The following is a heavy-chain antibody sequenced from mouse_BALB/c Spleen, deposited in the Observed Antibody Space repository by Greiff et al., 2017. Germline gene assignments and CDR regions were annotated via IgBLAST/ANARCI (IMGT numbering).Heavy chain of an antibody. CDR1: GYTFTSYW. D-gene: IGHD1-1*01. V-gene: IGHV1-69*02. J-gene: IGHJ4*01. CDR3: TRPDYYGSSYDYAMDY. CDR2: IYPSDSYT. Sequence: QVHVKQPGAELVRPGASVKLSCKASGYTFTSYWINWVKQRPGQGLEWIGNIYPSDSYTNYNQKFKDKATLTVDKSSSTAYMQLSSPTSEDSAVYYCTRPDYYGSSYDYAMDYWGQGTSVTVSS.